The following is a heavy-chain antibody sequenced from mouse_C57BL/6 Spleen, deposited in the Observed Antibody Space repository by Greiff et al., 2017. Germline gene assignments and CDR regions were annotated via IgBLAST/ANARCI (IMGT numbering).Heavy chain of an antibody. J-gene: IGHJ2*01. D-gene: IGHD2-1*01. V-gene: IGHV1-54*01. CDR2: INPGSGGT. Sequence: VKLMESGAELVRPGTSVKVSCKASGYAFTNYLIEWVKQRPGQGLEWIGVINPGSGGTNYNEKFKGKATLTADKSSITAYMQLSSLTSEDSAVYFCARGGYYGNYVFDYWGQGTTLTVSS. CDR3: ARGGYYGNYVFDY. CDR1: GYAFTNYL.